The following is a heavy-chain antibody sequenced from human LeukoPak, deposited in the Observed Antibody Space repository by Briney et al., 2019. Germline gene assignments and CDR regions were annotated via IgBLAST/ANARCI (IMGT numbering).Heavy chain of an antibody. CDR1: GYTFTGYY. J-gene: IGHJ4*02. V-gene: IGHV1-2*02. Sequence: ASVKVSCKASGYTFTGYYMHWVRQAPGQGLEWMGWINPNSGGTNYAQKFQGRVTMTRDTSISSAYMELSRLRSDDTAVYYCARDTRHPAAKQTLFDYWGQGTLVTVSS. CDR2: INPNSGGT. D-gene: IGHD2-2*01. CDR3: ARDTRHPAAKQTLFDY.